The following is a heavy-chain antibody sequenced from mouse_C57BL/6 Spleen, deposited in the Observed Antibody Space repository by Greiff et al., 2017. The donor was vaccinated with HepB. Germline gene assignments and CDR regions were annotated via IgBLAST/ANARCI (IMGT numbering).Heavy chain of an antibody. CDR2: INPNNGGT. V-gene: IGHV1-26*01. Sequence: EVLLQQSGPELVKPGASVKISCKASGYTFTDYYMYWVQQRHGKSLEWIGDINPNNGGTSYIQKFKGKVTLTVDKTSSTADMELRSLTSEVSAVFYCARFDDGRSWYFDVWGTGTTVTVSS. CDR1: GYTFTDYY. J-gene: IGHJ1*03. CDR3: ARFDDGRSWYFDV. D-gene: IGHD1-1*01.